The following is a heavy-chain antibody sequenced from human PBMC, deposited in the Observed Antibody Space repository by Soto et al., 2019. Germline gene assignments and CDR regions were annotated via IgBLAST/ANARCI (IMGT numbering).Heavy chain of an antibody. CDR3: ARVVAATPTYYYYYGMDV. CDR1: GGTFSSYA. V-gene: IGHV1-69*13. J-gene: IGHJ6*02. Sequence: ASVKVSCKASGGTFSSYAISWVRQAPGQGLEWMGGIIPIFGTANYAQKFQGRVTITADESTSTAYMELSSLRSEDTAVYYCARVVAATPTYYYYYGMDVWGQGTTVTVSS. CDR2: IIPIFGTA. D-gene: IGHD2-15*01.